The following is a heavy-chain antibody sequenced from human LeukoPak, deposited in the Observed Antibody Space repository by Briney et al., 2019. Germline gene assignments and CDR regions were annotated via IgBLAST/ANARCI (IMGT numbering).Heavy chain of an antibody. J-gene: IGHJ4*02. D-gene: IGHD3-10*01. V-gene: IGHV3-64D*09. CDR3: VKDSRASGRGGDFDY. Sequence: GGSLRLSCAASGFTFSRSAMHWVRQAPGKGLEYVSAISSSGGSTYYADSVEGRFTISRDNSKNTLSLQMSSLRAEDTAVYYCVKDSRASGRGGDFDYWGQGTLVTVSS. CDR1: GFTFSRSA. CDR2: ISSSGGST.